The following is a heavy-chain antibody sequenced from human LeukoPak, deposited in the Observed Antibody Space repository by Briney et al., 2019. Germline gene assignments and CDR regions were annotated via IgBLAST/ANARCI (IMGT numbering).Heavy chain of an antibody. J-gene: IGHJ4*02. CDR1: GFTFSSYS. CDR3: AREYLYYDILTGGASREYYFDY. Sequence: PGGSLRLSCAASGFTFSSYSVNWVRQAPGKGLEWVSSISSSSSYIYYADSVKGRFTISRDNAKNSLYLQMNSLRAEDTAVYYCAREYLYYDILTGGASREYYFDYWGQGTLVTVSS. D-gene: IGHD3-9*01. CDR2: ISSSSSYI. V-gene: IGHV3-21*01.